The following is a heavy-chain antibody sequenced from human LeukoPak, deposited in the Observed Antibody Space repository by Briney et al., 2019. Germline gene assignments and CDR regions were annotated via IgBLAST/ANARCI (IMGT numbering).Heavy chain of an antibody. D-gene: IGHD3-22*01. CDR2: IIPIFGTA. CDR3: ARMPITMIVVSQLDYFDY. V-gene: IGHV1-69*13. Sequence: SVKVSCKASGYTFTSYYTHWVRQAPGQGLEWMGGIIPIFGTANYAQKFQGRVTITADESTSTAYMELSSLRSEDTAVYYCARMPITMIVVSQLDYFDYWGQGTLVTVSS. CDR1: GYTFTSYY. J-gene: IGHJ4*02.